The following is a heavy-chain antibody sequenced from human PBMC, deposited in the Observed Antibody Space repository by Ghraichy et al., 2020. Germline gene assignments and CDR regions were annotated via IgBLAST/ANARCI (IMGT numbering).Heavy chain of an antibody. CDR2: TSEDGSTN. D-gene: IGHD1-14*01. CDR3: ASDPITGSPDYFDH. Sequence: GESLNISCAASGFTFGSYAMHWVRQAPGKGLGWVAVTSEDGSTNLYTDSVQGRFTISRDNSKNKLYLQMNSLREEDTAVYFCASDPITGSPDYFDHWGQGTLVTGSS. V-gene: IGHV3-30-3*01. CDR1: GFTFGSYA. J-gene: IGHJ4*02.